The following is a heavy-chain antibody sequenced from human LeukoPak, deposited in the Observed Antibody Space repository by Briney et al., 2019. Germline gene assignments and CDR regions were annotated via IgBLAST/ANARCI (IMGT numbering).Heavy chain of an antibody. CDR3: ARPKDIVLMVSATLEY. CDR2: INPNSGGT. CDR1: GYTFTGYY. J-gene: IGHJ4*02. D-gene: IGHD2-8*01. V-gene: IGHV1-2*02. Sequence: ASVKVSCKASGYTFTGYYMHWVRQAPGQGPEWMGWINPNSGGTNYAQKFQGRVTMTRDTSISTAYMELSRLRSDDTAVYYCARPKDIVLMVSATLEYWGQGTLVTVSS.